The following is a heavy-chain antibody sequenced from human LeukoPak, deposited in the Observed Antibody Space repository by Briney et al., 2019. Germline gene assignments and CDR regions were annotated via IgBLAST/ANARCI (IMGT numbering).Heavy chain of an antibody. D-gene: IGHD1-26*01. CDR3: ARVASNGGIVGATINWFDP. J-gene: IGHJ5*02. V-gene: IGHV4-38-2*02. Sequence: SETLSLTCTVSGYSSSSGYYWGWIRQPPGKGLEWIGSIYHSGSTYYNPSLNSRFTISVDTSKNQFSLKLSSVTAADTAVYYCARVASNGGIVGATINWFDPWGQGTLVTVSS. CDR1: GYSSSSGYY. CDR2: IYHSGST.